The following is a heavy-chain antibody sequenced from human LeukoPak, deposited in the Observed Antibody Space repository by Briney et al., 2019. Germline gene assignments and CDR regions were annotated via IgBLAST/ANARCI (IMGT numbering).Heavy chain of an antibody. D-gene: IGHD2-15*01. CDR3: AREGCSGGSCYFTSYYYYGMDV. J-gene: IGHJ6*02. CDR2: IIPILGIA. CDR1: GGTFSSYA. Sequence: SVKVSCKASGGTFSSYAISWVRQAPGQGLEWMGRIIPILGIANYAQKFQGRGTITADKSTSTAYMELSSLRSEDTAVYYCAREGCSGGSCYFTSYYYYGMDVWGQGTLVTVSS. V-gene: IGHV1-69*04.